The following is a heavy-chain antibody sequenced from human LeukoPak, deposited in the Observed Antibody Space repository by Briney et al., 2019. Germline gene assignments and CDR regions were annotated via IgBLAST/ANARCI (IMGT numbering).Heavy chain of an antibody. CDR2: IYYSGST. CDR3: ARDLLPARVAATGGFDP. V-gene: IGHV4-39*07. CDR1: GGSISSSSYY. Sequence: SETLSLTCTVSGGSISSSSYYWGWIRQPPGKGLEWIGSIYYSGSTYYNPSLKSRVTISVDTSKNQFSLKLSSVTAADTAVYYCARDLLPARVAATGGFDPWGQGTLVTVSS. J-gene: IGHJ5*02. D-gene: IGHD2-15*01.